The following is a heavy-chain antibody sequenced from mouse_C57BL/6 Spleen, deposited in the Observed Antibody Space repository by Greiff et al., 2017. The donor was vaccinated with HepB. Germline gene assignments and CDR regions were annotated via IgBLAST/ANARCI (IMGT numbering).Heavy chain of an antibody. V-gene: IGHV5-17*01. D-gene: IGHD1-1*02. CDR2: ISSGSSTI. CDR1: GFTFSDYG. Sequence: EVNVVESGGGLVKPGGSLKLSCAASGFTFSDYGMHWVRQAPEKGLEWVAYISSGSSTIYYADTVKGRFTISRDKAKNTLFLQMTSLRSEDTAMYYCARPYGYYAMDYWGQGTAVTVSS. CDR3: ARPYGYYAMDY. J-gene: IGHJ4*01.